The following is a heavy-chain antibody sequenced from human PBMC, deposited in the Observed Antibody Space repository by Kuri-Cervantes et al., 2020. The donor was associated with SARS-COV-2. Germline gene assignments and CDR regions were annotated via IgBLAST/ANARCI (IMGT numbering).Heavy chain of an antibody. J-gene: IGHJ4*02. CDR1: GFTFSSYG. Sequence: GGSLRLSCAASGFTFSSYGMHWVRQAPGKGLEWVAVISYDGSNKYYADSVKGRFTISRDNSKNTLYLQMNSLRAEDTAVYYCASDLCSSTSCYGGLDYFDYWGQGTLVTVSS. CDR2: ISYDGSNK. CDR3: ASDLCSSTSCYGGLDYFDY. V-gene: IGHV3-30*03. D-gene: IGHD2-2*01.